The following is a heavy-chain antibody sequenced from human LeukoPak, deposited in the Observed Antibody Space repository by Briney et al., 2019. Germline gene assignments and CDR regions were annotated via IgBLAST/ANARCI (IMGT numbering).Heavy chain of an antibody. CDR3: ARGYCSGGSCYWFDP. CDR1: GYTFTGYY. J-gene: IGHJ5*02. D-gene: IGHD2-15*01. V-gene: IGHV1-2*02. CDR2: INPNSGGT. Sequence: ASVKVSCKASGYTFTGYYMHWVRQAPGQGLEWMGWINPNSGGTNYAQKFQGRVTMTRDTSITTAYMELSRLISDDTAVYYCARGYCSGGSCYWFDPWGQGTLVTVSS.